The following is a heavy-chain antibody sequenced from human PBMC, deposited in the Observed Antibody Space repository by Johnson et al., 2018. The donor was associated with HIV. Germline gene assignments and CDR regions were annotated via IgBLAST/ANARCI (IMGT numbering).Heavy chain of an antibody. D-gene: IGHD2-8*02. Sequence: VQLVESGGGVVQPGRSLRLSCAASGFTFSTSPMSWVRQVPGKGLEWVSSISGGGGRTYYADSVKGRFTVSRDNSKNSLFLQLSNLGPDDTAVYYCARGGTYYWSPDRIANAFDMWGQGTMVTVSS. V-gene: IGHV3-23*04. CDR1: GFTFSTSP. J-gene: IGHJ3*02. CDR3: ARGGTYYWSPDRIANAFDM. CDR2: ISGGGGRT.